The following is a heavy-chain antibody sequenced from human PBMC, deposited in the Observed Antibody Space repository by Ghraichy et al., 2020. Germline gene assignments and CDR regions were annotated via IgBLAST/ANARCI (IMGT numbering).Heavy chain of an antibody. CDR2: ISSSSSYI. CDR3: ASRYCSGGSCYGFDY. Sequence: GGSLRLSCAASGFTFSSYSMSWVRQAPVKGLEWVSSISSSSSYIYYADSVKGRFTISRDNAKNSLYLQMNSLRAEDTAVYYCASRYCSGGSCYGFDYWGQGTLVTVSS. V-gene: IGHV3-21*01. D-gene: IGHD2-15*01. CDR1: GFTFSSYS. J-gene: IGHJ4*02.